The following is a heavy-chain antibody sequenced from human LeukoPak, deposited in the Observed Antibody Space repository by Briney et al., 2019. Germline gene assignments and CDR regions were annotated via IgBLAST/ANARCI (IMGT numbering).Heavy chain of an antibody. V-gene: IGHV3-74*01. J-gene: IGHJ4*02. CDR3: ARGGLYGDY. CDR2: INSDGSST. Sequence: GGSLRLSWAASGFTYSSYWMHWVRQTPGKGLVWVSRINSDGSSTTYADSVKGRFTISRDNAKNTLYLQMNSLRAEDTAVYYCARGGLYGDYWGQGTLVTVSS. D-gene: IGHD4-17*01. CDR1: GFTYSSYW.